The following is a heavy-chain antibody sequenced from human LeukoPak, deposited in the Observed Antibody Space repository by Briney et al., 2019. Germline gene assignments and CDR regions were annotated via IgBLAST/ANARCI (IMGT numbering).Heavy chain of an antibody. CDR2: ISAYNGNT. CDR3: ASSLWDLGLVYYMDV. D-gene: IGHD3-3*01. CDR1: GYTFTSYG. V-gene: IGHV1-18*01. Sequence: GASVKVSCKASGYTFTSYGISWVRQAPGQGLEWMGWISAYNGNTNYAQKLQGRVTMTTDTSTSTAYMELRSLRSDDTAVYYCASSLWDLGLVYYMDVWGKGTTVTVSS. J-gene: IGHJ6*03.